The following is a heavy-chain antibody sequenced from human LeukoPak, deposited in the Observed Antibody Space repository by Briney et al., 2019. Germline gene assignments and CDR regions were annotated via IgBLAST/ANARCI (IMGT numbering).Heavy chain of an antibody. CDR2: IYRGDNT. CDR3: AKEAKYSSSWCYDY. Sequence: GGSLRLSCAGSGFIVSNNFTSWVRQAPGKGLEWVSVIYRGDNTYYADSVKGRFTISRDNSKNTLYLQMNSLRAEDTAVYYCAKEAKYSSSWCYDYWGQGTLVTVSS. D-gene: IGHD6-13*01. CDR1: GFIVSNNF. J-gene: IGHJ4*02. V-gene: IGHV3-53*01.